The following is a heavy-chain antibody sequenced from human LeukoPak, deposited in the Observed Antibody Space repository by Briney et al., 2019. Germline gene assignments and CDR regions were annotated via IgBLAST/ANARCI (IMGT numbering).Heavy chain of an antibody. V-gene: IGHV4-61*02. CDR3: ARQQDYSDYEVYYFDY. CDR2: IYTSGTT. J-gene: IGHJ4*02. CDR1: GVSIRSGSYY. D-gene: IGHD4-11*01. Sequence: SETLSLTCTVSGVSIRSGSYYWSWIRQPAGKGLEWIGRIYTSGTTNYNPSLKSRVTISVGTSKNQFSLKLSSVTAADTAVYYCARQQDYSDYEVYYFDYWGQGTLVTVSS.